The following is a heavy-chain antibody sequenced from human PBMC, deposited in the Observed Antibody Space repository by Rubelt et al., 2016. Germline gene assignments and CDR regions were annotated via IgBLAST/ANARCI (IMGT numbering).Heavy chain of an antibody. D-gene: IGHD1-1*01. Sequence: QVTLRESGPALVKPTQTLTLTCTFSGFSLSTSGMCVSWIRQPPGKALEWLALIDLDDDKYYSTTLRTRLTISKDTSKNQGGRTKTGMDPVDTATYYCARTETETEPDYWGQGTLVSVSS. V-gene: IGHV2-70*01. J-gene: IGHJ4*02. CDR1: GFSLSTSGMC. CDR2: IDLDDDK. CDR3: ARTETETEPDY.